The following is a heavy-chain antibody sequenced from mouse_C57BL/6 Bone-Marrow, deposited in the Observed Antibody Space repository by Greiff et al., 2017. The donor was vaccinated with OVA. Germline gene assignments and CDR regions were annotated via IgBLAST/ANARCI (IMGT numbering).Heavy chain of an antibody. J-gene: IGHJ4*01. CDR1: EYEFPSHD. Sequence: EVMLVESGGGLVQPGESLKLSCESNEYEFPSHDMSWVRKTPEKRLELVAAINSDGGSTYYPDTMERRFIISSDNTKKTLYLQMSSLGSEDTALYYCARYGYLYAMDYWGQGTSVTVSS. V-gene: IGHV5-2*03. CDR2: INSDGGST. CDR3: ARYGYLYAMDY. D-gene: IGHD2-2*01.